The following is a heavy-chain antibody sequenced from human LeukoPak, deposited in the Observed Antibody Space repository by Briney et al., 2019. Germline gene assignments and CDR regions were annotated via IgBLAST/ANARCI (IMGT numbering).Heavy chain of an antibody. CDR2: IIPIFGTA. CDR3: ARGTYDYVWGSPDY. CDR1: GGTFSSYA. J-gene: IGHJ4*02. Sequence: GASVKVSCKASGGTFSSYAISWVRQAPGQGLEWMGGIIPIFGTANYAQKFQGRVTITADESTSTAYMELRSLRSDDTAVYYCARGTYDYVWGSPDYWGQGTLVTVSS. D-gene: IGHD3-16*01. V-gene: IGHV1-69*13.